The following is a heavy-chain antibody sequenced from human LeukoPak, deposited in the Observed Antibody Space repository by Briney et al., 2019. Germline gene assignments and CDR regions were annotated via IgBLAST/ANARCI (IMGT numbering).Heavy chain of an antibody. V-gene: IGHV3-11*01. J-gene: IGHJ4*02. Sequence: GGSLRLSCAASGFTFSDYYMSWIRQAPGKGLEWVSYISSSGSTIYYADSVEGRFTISRDNAKNSLYLQMNSLRAEDTAVYYCARASSYYDSSGYYYAYWGQGTLVTVSS. CDR3: ARASSYYDSSGYYYAY. CDR2: ISSSGSTI. CDR1: GFTFSDYY. D-gene: IGHD3-22*01.